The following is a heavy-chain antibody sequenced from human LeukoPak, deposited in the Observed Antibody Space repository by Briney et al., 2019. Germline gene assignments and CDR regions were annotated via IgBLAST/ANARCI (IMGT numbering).Heavy chain of an antibody. J-gene: IGHJ6*03. CDR2: IIPVFGTV. Sequence: ASVKVSCKASGGTFSTYVISWVRQAPGQGLEWMGGIIPVFGTVNYAEKFQDRVTITADKSTSTAYMELSSLRSEDTAMYYCAINQAGYCGGGSCYRHEFYYMDVWGKGTSVTVSS. D-gene: IGHD2-15*01. CDR3: AINQAGYCGGGSCYRHEFYYMDV. CDR1: GGTFSTYV. V-gene: IGHV1-69*06.